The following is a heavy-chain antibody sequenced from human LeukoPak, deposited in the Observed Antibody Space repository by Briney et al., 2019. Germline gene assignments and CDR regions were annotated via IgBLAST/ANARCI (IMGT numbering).Heavy chain of an antibody. D-gene: IGHD3-9*01. CDR2: IKQDGSEK. J-gene: IGHJ4*02. CDR3: ARDWLLNY. V-gene: IGHV3-7*01. CDR1: GFTFGTYW. Sequence: PGGSLRLSCAASGFTFGTYWMSWVRQAPGKGLEWVANIKQDGSEKYYVDSVKGRFTISRDNAENSLYLQMNSLRAEDTAVYYCARDWLLNYWGQGTLVTVSS.